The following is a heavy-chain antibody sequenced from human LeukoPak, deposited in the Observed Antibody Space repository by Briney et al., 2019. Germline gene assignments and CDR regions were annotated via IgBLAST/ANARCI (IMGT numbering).Heavy chain of an antibody. D-gene: IGHD3-10*01. CDR3: STDSGRSYFYFDF. CDR1: GFGLSVLS. CDR2: IRPETGEP. Sequence: SVKVSCKISGFGLSVLSIHWMRQAPGKGLEWVGGIRPETGEPIFAQKFRGRVTITEDTFTDTGYLELRGLTSEDTAVYYCSTDSGRSYFYFDFWGQGTLVTVSS. V-gene: IGHV1-24*01. J-gene: IGHJ4*02.